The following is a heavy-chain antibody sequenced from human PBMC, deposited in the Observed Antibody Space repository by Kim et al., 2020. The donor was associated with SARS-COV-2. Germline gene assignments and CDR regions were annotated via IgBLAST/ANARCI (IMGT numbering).Heavy chain of an antibody. Sequence: SVKVSCKASGGTFSSYAISWVRQAPGQGLEWMGGIIPIFGTANYAQKFQGRVTITAVESTITAYMELSSLISEDTAVCYCAKPPRYSSGHWNYFDYWGQ. J-gene: IGHJ4*02. V-gene: IGHV1-69*13. CDR1: GGTFSSYA. D-gene: IGHD6-19*01. CDR2: IIPIFGTA. CDR3: AKPPRYSSGHWNYFDY.